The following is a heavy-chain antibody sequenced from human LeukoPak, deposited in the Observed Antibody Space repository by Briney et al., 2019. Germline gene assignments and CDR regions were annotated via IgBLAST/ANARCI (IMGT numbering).Heavy chain of an antibody. V-gene: IGHV3-21*01. J-gene: IGHJ4*02. D-gene: IGHD6-19*01. Sequence: GGSLRLSCAASGFTFSSYSMNWVRQAPGKGLEWVSSISSSSSYIYYADSVKGRFTISRDNAKNSLYLQMNSLRAEDTAVYYCARDGYSSGWNIDYWGQGTLVTASS. CDR1: GFTFSSYS. CDR2: ISSSSSYI. CDR3: ARDGYSSGWNIDY.